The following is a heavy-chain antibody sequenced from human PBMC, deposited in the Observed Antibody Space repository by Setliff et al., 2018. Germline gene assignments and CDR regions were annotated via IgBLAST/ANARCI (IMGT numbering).Heavy chain of an antibody. D-gene: IGHD3-3*01. CDR2: ISAYTGNA. J-gene: IGHJ1*01. CDR3: ARNIMIFGVVNTAEYFQH. CDR1: GYTFSDYG. Sequence: ASVKVSCKVSGYTFSDYGITWVRQAPGQGLEWMGWISAYTGNAYYAHKLQDRVTMTTDTSTSTAYMDLRSLRSDDTAVYYCARNIMIFGVVNTAEYFQHWGQGTPVTVSS. V-gene: IGHV1-18*01.